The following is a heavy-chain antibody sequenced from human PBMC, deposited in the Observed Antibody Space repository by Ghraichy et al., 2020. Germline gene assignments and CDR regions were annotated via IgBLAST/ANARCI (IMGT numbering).Heavy chain of an antibody. J-gene: IGHJ6*02. D-gene: IGHD2-15*01. CDR2: IGIAGDP. CDR3: VRQCTELRDKLYYYYGMDV. V-gene: IGHV3-13*05. CDR1: GFTFNNCD. Sequence: GGSLRLSCAASGFTFNNCDMHWVRQVTGKGLQWVSGIGIAGDPHYLDSVKGRFTISRENAKNSMYLQMNSLRAGDSAVYFCVRQCTELRDKLYYYYGMDVWGQGTTVTVSS.